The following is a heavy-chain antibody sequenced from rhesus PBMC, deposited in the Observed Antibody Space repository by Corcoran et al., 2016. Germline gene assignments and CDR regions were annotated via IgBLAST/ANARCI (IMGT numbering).Heavy chain of an antibody. Sequence: EVQLVQSGAEVKRPGESLRISCKTSGYSFTSYWIRWVRQMPGKCLERKGMIYPGDSETRDRPSDQGQVTSSAEKSSSTAYLQGSSLKASDTATDYCAKTASRGGSLEVWGRGVLVTVSS. CDR3: AKTASRGGSLEV. CDR2: IYPGDSET. D-gene: IGHD1-44*01. J-gene: IGHJ5-2*02. CDR1: GYSFTSYW. V-gene: IGHV5-43*01.